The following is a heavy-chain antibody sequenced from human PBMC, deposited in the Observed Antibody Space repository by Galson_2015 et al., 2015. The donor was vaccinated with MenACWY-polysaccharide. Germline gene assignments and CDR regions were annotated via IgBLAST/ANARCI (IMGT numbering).Heavy chain of an antibody. D-gene: IGHD3-10*01. Sequence: SLRLSCAASGFAFGFTFDDYAMHWVRQAPGKGLEWVAVISFDGSNTYFADSVKGRFTISRDSSKNTVDLQMNSLRAEDTAVYYCAKDRPLRGLTRYYHGMDVWGQGTTVTVSS. CDR1: GFAFGFTFDDYA. J-gene: IGHJ6*02. CDR3: AKDRPLRGLTRYYHGMDV. CDR2: ISFDGSNT. V-gene: IGHV3-30*18.